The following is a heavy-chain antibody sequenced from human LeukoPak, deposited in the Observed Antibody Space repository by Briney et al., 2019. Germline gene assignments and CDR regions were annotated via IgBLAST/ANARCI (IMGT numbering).Heavy chain of an antibody. D-gene: IGHD3-10*01. J-gene: IGHJ4*02. CDR2: IIPILGIT. CDR3: ARSYYGSGSYYYYFDY. CDR1: GGTFSDYA. V-gene: IGHV1-69*04. Sequence: SLKVSCKPSGGTFSDYAFSWVRQAPGQGLEWVARIIPILGITNSALKFRGRVTITADNSTSTAYMELSSLTSEDTAVYYCARSYYGSGSYYYYFDYWAQGTLVTVSS.